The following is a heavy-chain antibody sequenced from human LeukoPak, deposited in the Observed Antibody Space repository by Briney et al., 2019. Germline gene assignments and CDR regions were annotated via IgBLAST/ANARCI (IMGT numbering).Heavy chain of an antibody. CDR1: GGSISSYY. CDR2: IYTSGST. CDR3: ARVWPDCSSTSCYGDYYYMDV. Sequence: SETLSLTCTVSGGSISSYYWSWIRQPAGKGLEWIGRIYTSGSTNYNPSLKSRVTMSVDTSKNQFSLKLSSVTAADTAVYYCARVWPDCSSTSCYGDYYYMDVWGKGTTVTVSS. J-gene: IGHJ6*03. D-gene: IGHD2-2*01. V-gene: IGHV4-4*07.